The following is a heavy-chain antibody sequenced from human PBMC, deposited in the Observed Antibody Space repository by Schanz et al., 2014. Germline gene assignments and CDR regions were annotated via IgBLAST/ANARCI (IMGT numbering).Heavy chain of an antibody. J-gene: IGHJ4*02. V-gene: IGHV4-39*01. CDR3: ARHHDFWSGPDGRYLDL. Sequence: QLQLQESGPGLVKPSETLSLTCSVSGASISSTTYYWGWVRQPPGKGLEWIGNIYYSGNTYYNPSPESVVPVSKDTSRTRFSRTLPSGTAADTAVYYCARHHDFWSGPDGRYLDLWGQGTLVTVSS. D-gene: IGHD3-3*01. CDR2: IYYSGNT. CDR1: GASISSTTYY.